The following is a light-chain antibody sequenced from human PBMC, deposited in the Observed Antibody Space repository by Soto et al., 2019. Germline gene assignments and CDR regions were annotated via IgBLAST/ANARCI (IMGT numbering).Light chain of an antibody. CDR1: SSDVGGYNY. V-gene: IGLV2-14*01. CDR3: SSYRSGSTPWV. Sequence: QSALTQPASVSGSPGQSITIPCTGTSSDVGGYNYVSWYQQHPGKVPKLMIYEVSNRPSGVSNRFSGSKSGNTASLTISGLQAEDEANYYCSSYRSGSTPWVFGGGTKLTVL. CDR2: EVS. J-gene: IGLJ3*02.